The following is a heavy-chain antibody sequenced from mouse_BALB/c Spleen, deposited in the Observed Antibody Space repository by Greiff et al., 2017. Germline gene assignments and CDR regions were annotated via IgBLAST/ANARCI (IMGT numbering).Heavy chain of an antibody. CDR3: ARDYDYEGAYAMDY. Sequence: EVHLVESGGGLVKPGGSLKLSCAASGFTFSSYAMSWVRQSPEKRLEWVAEISSGGSYTYYPDTVTGRFTISRDNAKNTLYLEMSSLRSEDTAMYYCARDYDYEGAYAMDYWGQGTSVTVSS. D-gene: IGHD2-4*01. V-gene: IGHV5-9-4*01. J-gene: IGHJ4*01. CDR2: ISSGGSYT. CDR1: GFTFSSYA.